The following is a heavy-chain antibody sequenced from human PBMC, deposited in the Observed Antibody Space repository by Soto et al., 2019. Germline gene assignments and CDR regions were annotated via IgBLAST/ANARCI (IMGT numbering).Heavy chain of an antibody. V-gene: IGHV3-53*02. D-gene: IGHD3-3*01. CDR1: GFTVSSNY. CDR3: AREITTPYYYYYGMDD. Sequence: EVQLVETGGGLIQPGGSLRLSCAASGFTVSSNYMSWVRQAPGKGLEWVSVIYSGGSTYYADSVKGRFTISRDNSKNTLYLQMNSLRAEDTAVYYCAREITTPYYYYYGMDDWGQGTTVTVSS. CDR2: IYSGGST. J-gene: IGHJ6*02.